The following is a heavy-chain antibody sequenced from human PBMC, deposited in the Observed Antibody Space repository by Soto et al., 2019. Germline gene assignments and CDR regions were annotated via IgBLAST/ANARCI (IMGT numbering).Heavy chain of an antibody. Sequence: PGGSLRLSCAASGFTVSSNYMSWVRQAPGKGLEWVSVIYSGGSTYYADSVKGRFTISRDNSKNTLYPQMNSLRAEDTAVYYCARGVVVVAATHYYYYYMDVWGKGTTVTVSS. V-gene: IGHV3-66*01. CDR2: IYSGGST. D-gene: IGHD2-15*01. J-gene: IGHJ6*03. CDR3: ARGVVVVAATHYYYYYMDV. CDR1: GFTVSSNY.